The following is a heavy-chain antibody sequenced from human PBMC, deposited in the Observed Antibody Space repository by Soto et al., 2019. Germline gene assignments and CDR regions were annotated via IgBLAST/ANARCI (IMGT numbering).Heavy chain of an antibody. CDR2: IKQDGSEK. J-gene: IGHJ4*02. CDR3: ARVNKYYYDSSGYAYFDY. Sequence: GGSLRLSYAASGCTFSNYWRSWVRQAQGKGLEWVANIKQDGSEKYYVDSVKGRFTISRDNAKNSLYLQMNSLRAGDTAVYYCARVNKYYYDSSGYAYFDYWGQGTLVTVSS. V-gene: IGHV3-7*05. D-gene: IGHD3-22*01. CDR1: GCTFSNYW.